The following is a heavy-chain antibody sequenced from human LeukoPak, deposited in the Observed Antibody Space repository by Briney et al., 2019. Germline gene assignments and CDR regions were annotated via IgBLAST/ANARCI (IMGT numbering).Heavy chain of an antibody. V-gene: IGHV4-39*07. CDR1: AGSISSSSYY. J-gene: IGHJ6*03. CDR3: ARARNDYGDYIGHYYYYMDV. CDR2: IYYSGST. D-gene: IGHD4-17*01. Sequence: PSETLSLTCTVSAGSISSSSYYWGWIRQPPGKGLEWIGSIYYSGSTHYNPSLKSRVTISVDTSKNQFSLKLSSVTAADTAVYYCARARNDYGDYIGHYYYYMDVWGKGTTVTVSS.